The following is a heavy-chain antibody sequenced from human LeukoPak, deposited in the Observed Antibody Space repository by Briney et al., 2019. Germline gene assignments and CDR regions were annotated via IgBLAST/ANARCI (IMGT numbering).Heavy chain of an antibody. CDR1: GFTFSSYG. J-gene: IGHJ4*02. Sequence: PGGSLRLSCAASGFTFSSYGMHWVRQAPGKGLEWVAVISYDGSNKYYADSVKGRFTMSRDNSKSTVYLQMNSLRVDDTAVYYCTRTGVLRWFGDHPLDFWGQGTLVTVSS. CDR2: ISYDGSNK. D-gene: IGHD3-10*01. V-gene: IGHV3-30*03. CDR3: TRTGVLRWFGDHPLDF.